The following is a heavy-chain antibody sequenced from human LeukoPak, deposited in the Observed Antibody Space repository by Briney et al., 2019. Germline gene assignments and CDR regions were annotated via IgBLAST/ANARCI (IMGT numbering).Heavy chain of an antibody. D-gene: IGHD4-23*01. CDR1: GFTFSSHG. CDR2: ISGSGGSS. V-gene: IGHV3-23*01. J-gene: IGHJ3*02. CDR3: ATGVGDPSHVGGAFDI. Sequence: GGSLRLSCAASGFTFSSHGMSWVRQAPGKGLEWVSAISGSGGSSFYADSVKGRFTISRDNAKNSLYLQMNSLRAEDMALYYCATGVGDPSHVGGAFDIWGQGTMVTVSS.